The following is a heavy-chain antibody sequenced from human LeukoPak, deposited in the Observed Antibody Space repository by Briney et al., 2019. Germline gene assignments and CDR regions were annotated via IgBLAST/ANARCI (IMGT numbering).Heavy chain of an antibody. J-gene: IGHJ6*03. Sequence: SETLSLTCAVYGGSFSGYYWSWIRQPPGKGLEWIGEINHSGSTNYNPSLKSRVTISVDTSKNQFSLKLSSVAAADTAVYYCARLNRRYRSSTSCYTRRGVYYYYMDVWGKGTTVTISS. CDR1: GGSFSGYY. V-gene: IGHV4-34*01. CDR3: ARLNRRYRSSTSCYTRRGVYYYYMDV. CDR2: INHSGST. D-gene: IGHD2-2*02.